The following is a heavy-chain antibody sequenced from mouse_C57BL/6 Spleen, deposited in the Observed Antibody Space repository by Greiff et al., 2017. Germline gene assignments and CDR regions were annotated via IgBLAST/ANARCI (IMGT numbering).Heavy chain of an antibody. J-gene: IGHJ4*01. V-gene: IGHV1-64*01. CDR3: ARGDYYGSSYAGNYYAMDY. CDR2: IHPNSGST. Sequence: VQLQQPGAELVKPGASVKLSCKASGYTFTSYWMHWVKQRPGQGLEWIGMIHPNSGSTNYNEKFKSKATLTVDKSSSTAYMQLSSLTSEDSAVYYCARGDYYGSSYAGNYYAMDYWGQGTSVTVSS. CDR1: GYTFTSYW. D-gene: IGHD1-1*01.